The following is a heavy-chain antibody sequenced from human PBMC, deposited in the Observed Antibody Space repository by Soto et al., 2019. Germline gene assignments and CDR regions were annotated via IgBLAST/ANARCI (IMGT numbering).Heavy chain of an antibody. CDR1: GFSCSSYS. D-gene: IGHD3-9*01. V-gene: IGHV3-48*02. CDR2: ISSSSSTI. J-gene: IGHJ5*02. CDR3: ARVLRYFDWLFERSWFDP. Sequence: RHSCGSWGFSCSSYSMNRVRKATGKGLEWVSYISSSSSTIYYADSVKGRFTISRDNAKNSLYLQMNSLRDEDTAVYYCARVLRYFDWLFERSWFDPWGQGTLVTVSS.